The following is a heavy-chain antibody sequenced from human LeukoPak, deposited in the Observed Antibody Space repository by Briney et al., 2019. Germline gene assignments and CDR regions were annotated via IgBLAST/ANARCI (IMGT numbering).Heavy chain of an antibody. CDR2: ISGSGGST. V-gene: IGHV3-23*01. CDR1: GFTFSSYA. J-gene: IGHJ4*02. Sequence: GGSLRLSCAASGFTFSSYAMSWVRRAPGKGLEWVSAISGSGGSTYYADSVKGRFTISRDNSKNTLYLQMNSLRAEGTAVYYCAKASDSSGWAPGGAFDYWGQGTLVTVSS. CDR3: AKASDSSGWAPGGAFDY. D-gene: IGHD6-19*01.